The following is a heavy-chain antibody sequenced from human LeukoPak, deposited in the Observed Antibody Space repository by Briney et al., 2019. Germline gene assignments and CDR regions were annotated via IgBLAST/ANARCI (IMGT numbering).Heavy chain of an antibody. J-gene: IGHJ6*03. CDR2: IYYSGST. D-gene: IGHD3-22*01. CDR1: GGSISSSSYY. V-gene: IGHV4-39*01. Sequence: SETLSLTCTVSGGSISSSSYYWGWIRQPPGKGLEWIGSIYYSGSTYYNPSLKSRVTISVDTSKNQFSLKLSSVTAADTAVYYCARHVNRGIVVVIREPPCYMDVWGKGTTVTVSS. CDR3: ARHVNRGIVVVIREPPCYMDV.